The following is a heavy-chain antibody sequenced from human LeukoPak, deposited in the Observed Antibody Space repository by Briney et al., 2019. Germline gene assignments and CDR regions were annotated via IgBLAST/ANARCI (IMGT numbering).Heavy chain of an antibody. V-gene: IGHV4-34*01. J-gene: IGHJ4*02. Sequence: SETLSLTCAVYGGPFSGYYWSWIRQPPGKGLEWIGEINHSGSTNYNPSLKSRVTISVDTSKNQFSLKLSSVTAADTAVYYCARGMIVVVTSTAGFDYWGQGTLVTVSS. CDR1: GGPFSGYY. D-gene: IGHD3-22*01. CDR2: INHSGST. CDR3: ARGMIVVVTSTAGFDY.